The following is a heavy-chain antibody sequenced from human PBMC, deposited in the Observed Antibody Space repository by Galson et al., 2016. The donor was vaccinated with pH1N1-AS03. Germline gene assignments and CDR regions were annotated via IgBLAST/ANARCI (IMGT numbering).Heavy chain of an antibody. D-gene: IGHD2-2*01. CDR1: GFTFSRFW. V-gene: IGHV3-53*01. CDR3: ARLRVVVVPAALGGSDYFDS. CDR2: IYSGGIT. J-gene: IGHJ4*02. Sequence: SLRLSCAASGFTFSRFWLNWVRQAPGKGLEWVSVIYSGGITYYADSVKGRFTISRDSSKNTLYLQMNSLRAEDTAVYYCARLRVVVVPAALGGSDYFDSWGQGTLVTVSS.